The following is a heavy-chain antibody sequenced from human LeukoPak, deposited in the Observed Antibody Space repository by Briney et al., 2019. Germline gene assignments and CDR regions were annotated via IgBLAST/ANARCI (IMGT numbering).Heavy chain of an antibody. Sequence: SETLSLTCAVYGGSFSGYYWSWIRPPPGKGLEWIGEINHSGSTNYNPSLKSRVTISVDTSKNQFSLKLSSVTAADTAVYYCAGGGIAAAGTWDWGQGTLVTVSS. J-gene: IGHJ4*02. CDR3: AGGGIAAAGTWD. V-gene: IGHV4-34*01. D-gene: IGHD6-13*01. CDR1: GGSFSGYY. CDR2: INHSGST.